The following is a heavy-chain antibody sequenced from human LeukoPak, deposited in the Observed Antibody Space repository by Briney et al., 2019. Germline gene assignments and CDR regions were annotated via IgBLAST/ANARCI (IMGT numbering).Heavy chain of an antibody. CDR3: ARNPGLWWGDFDY. D-gene: IGHD2-21*01. V-gene: IGHV4-30-4*01. J-gene: IGHJ4*02. CDR1: GGSISSGDYY. Sequence: SQTLSLTCTVSGGSISSGDYYWSWIRQPPGKGLEWIGYIYYSGSTYYNPSLKSRVTLSVDTSKNQFSLKLSSVTAADTAVYYCARNPGLWWGDFDYWGQGTLVTVSS. CDR2: IYYSGST.